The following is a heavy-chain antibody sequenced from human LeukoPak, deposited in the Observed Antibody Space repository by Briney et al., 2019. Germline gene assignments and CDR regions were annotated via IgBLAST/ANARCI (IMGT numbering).Heavy chain of an antibody. CDR3: ARGPPAGVVWFDP. CDR2: IYRSGNT. Sequence: SETLSLTCTVSGGSISGWYWSWIRQPPGKGLEWIGYIYRSGNTNYNPSLKSRVTMSIDTSKNQFSLKLTSVTAADTATYYCARGPPAGVVWFDPWGQGTLVTVSS. J-gene: IGHJ5*02. CDR1: GGSISGWY. D-gene: IGHD2-21*01. V-gene: IGHV4-59*01.